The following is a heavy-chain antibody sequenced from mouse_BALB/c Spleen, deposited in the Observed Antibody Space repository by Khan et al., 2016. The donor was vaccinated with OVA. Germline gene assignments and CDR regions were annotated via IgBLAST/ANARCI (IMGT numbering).Heavy chain of an antibody. V-gene: IGHV2-3*01. D-gene: IGHD1-3*01. CDR2: IWGDGST. CDR1: GFSLTSVG. J-gene: IGHJ2*01. CDR3: AKLKVIYFDS. Sequence: VQLKQSGPGLVAPSQSLSITCTVSGFSLTSVGVSWVRQPPGTGLEWLGVIWGDGSTNYHSALRSRLSIRKDNSKSQVFLKLDSLQTDDTATYYCAKLKVIYFDSWGQGTTLTVSS.